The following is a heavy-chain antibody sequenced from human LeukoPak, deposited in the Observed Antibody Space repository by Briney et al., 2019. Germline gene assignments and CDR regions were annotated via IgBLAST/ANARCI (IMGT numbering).Heavy chain of an antibody. V-gene: IGHV4-34*01. D-gene: IGHD4-11*01. Sequence: SETLSLTCAVYGGSFSGYYWSWIRQPPGKGLEWIGYVDHTGSTNFNPSLNGRVSISRDTSKNLFSLRLRSVTAADTAVYFCARGRVSSSTWYSTYYYYFYMDVWGKGTTVTVSS. CDR1: GGSFSGYY. J-gene: IGHJ6*03. CDR3: ARGRVSSSTWYSTYYYYFYMDV. CDR2: VDHTGST.